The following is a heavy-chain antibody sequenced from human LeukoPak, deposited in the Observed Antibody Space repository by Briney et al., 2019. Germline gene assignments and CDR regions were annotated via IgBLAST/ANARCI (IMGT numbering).Heavy chain of an antibody. CDR3: ARSLVAAARFDY. CDR2: ISGSGGST. D-gene: IGHD2-2*01. Sequence: PGGSLRLSCAASGFTFNSYAMSWVRQAPGKGLEWVSAISGSGGSTYYADSVKGRFTISRDNSKNTLYLQMNTLRAEDTAVYYCARSLVAAARFDYWGQGTLVTVSS. CDR1: GFTFNSYA. J-gene: IGHJ4*02. V-gene: IGHV3-23*01.